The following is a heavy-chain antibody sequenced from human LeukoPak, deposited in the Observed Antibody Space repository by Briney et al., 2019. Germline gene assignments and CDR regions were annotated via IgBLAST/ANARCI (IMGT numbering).Heavy chain of an antibody. Sequence: PGGSLRLSCAASGFTFSNAWMSWVRQAPGKGLEWVGRIKSKTDGGTTDYAAPVKGRFTISRDDSKNTPYLQMNSLKTEDTAVYYCTTDYDSSATEDYFDYWGQGTLVTVSS. CDR2: IKSKTDGGTT. V-gene: IGHV3-15*01. D-gene: IGHD3-22*01. J-gene: IGHJ4*02. CDR3: TTDYDSSATEDYFDY. CDR1: GFTFSNAW.